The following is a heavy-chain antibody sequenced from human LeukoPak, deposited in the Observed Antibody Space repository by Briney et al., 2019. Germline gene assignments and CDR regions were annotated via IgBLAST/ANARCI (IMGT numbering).Heavy chain of an antibody. D-gene: IGHD6-19*01. CDR3: AKGQGSSGWTRIDY. V-gene: IGHV3-9*01. J-gene: IGHJ4*02. Sequence: GGSLRLSCAASGFTFDDYAMHWVRQAPGKGLEWVSGISWNSGSIGYADSVKGRFTISRDNAKNSLYLQMNSLRAEDTALYCCAKGQGSSGWTRIDYWGQGTLVTVSS. CDR2: ISWNSGSI. CDR1: GFTFDDYA.